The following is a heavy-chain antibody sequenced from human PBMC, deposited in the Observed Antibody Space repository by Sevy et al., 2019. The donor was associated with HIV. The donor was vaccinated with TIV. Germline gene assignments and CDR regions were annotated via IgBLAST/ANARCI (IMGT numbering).Heavy chain of an antibody. J-gene: IGHJ5*02. CDR2: INPNSGGT. CDR1: GYTFTGYY. D-gene: IGHD2-2*01. Sequence: ASVKVSCKASGYTFTGYYIHWVRQAPGQGLEWMGWINPNSGGTNSAPKFQGRVTMTRDTSISTAYMELSRLRSDDTAVYYCARDPTGAAAAMSWFDPWGQGTLVTVSS. CDR3: ARDPTGAAAAMSWFDP. V-gene: IGHV1-2*02.